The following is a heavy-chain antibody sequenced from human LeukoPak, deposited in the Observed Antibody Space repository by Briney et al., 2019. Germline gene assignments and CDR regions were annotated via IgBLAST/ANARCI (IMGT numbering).Heavy chain of an antibody. CDR1: GFTFSSYW. CDR2: IKQDGSEK. D-gene: IGHD3-3*01. Sequence: GGSLRPSCAASGFTFSSYWMSWVRQAPGKGLEWVANIKQDGSEKYYVDSVKGRFTISRDNAKNSLYLQMNSLRAEDTAVYYCAREMTIFGVAHGMDVWGQGTTVTVSS. CDR3: AREMTIFGVAHGMDV. J-gene: IGHJ6*02. V-gene: IGHV3-7*01.